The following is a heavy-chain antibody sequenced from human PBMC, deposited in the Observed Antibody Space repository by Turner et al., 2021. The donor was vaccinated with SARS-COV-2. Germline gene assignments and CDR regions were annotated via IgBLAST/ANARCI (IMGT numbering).Heavy chain of an antibody. CDR2: IYPGDSDT. J-gene: IGHJ6*02. V-gene: IGHV5-51*01. CDR3: ARREARYSSGCYYYGMDV. Sequence: EVQLVQSGAEVKKPGESLKIYSKGSGYSFTSYWIGWVRQMPGKGLEWMGIIYPGDSDTRYIPSFQCQVTISADKSISTAYLQWSILKASDTAMYYCARREARYSSGCYYYGMDVWGQGTTVTVSS. D-gene: IGHD6-19*01. CDR1: GYSFTSYW.